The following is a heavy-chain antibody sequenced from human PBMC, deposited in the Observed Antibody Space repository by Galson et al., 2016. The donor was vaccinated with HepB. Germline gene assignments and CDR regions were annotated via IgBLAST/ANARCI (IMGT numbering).Heavy chain of an antibody. CDR2: TYYRSKWYN. CDR1: GDSVSSEDAA. CDR3: ARGVAPWALGSLGFHMDV. J-gene: IGHJ6*02. D-gene: IGHD1-26*01. V-gene: IGHV6-1*01. Sequence: CAISGDSVSSEDAAWNWIRQSPSRGLEWLGRTYYRSKWYNEYAVSVQSRITINPDTSKNQFSLQLNSVTLEDTAVYYCARGVAPWALGSLGFHMDVWGQGTPVTVSS.